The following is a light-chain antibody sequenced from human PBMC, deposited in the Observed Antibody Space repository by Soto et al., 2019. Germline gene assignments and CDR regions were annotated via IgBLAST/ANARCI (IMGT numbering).Light chain of an antibody. Sequence: IQMTQSPSSLSASVADRVTITCRASQSISSYLNWYQQKPGKAPKLLIYAASSLQSGVPSRFSRSGSGTDFTLTISSLQPEDFATYYCQQSYNTPITFGQGTRLEIK. CDR3: QQSYNTPIT. CDR2: AAS. J-gene: IGKJ5*01. CDR1: QSISSY. V-gene: IGKV1-39*01.